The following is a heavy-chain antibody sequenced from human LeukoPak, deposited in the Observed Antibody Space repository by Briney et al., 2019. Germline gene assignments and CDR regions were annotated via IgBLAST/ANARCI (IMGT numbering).Heavy chain of an antibody. D-gene: IGHD1-14*01. CDR2: IKSKTDGGTT. CDR1: GFTFSNAW. J-gene: IGHJ6*02. CDR3: ARDPEGWAVNYYYGMDV. V-gene: IGHV3-15*01. Sequence: GGSLRLSCAASGFTFSNAWMSWVRQAPGKGLEWVGRIKSKTDGGTTDYAAPVKGRFTISRDDSKNTLYLQMNSLRAEDTAVYYCARDPEGWAVNYYYGMDVWGQGTTVTVSS.